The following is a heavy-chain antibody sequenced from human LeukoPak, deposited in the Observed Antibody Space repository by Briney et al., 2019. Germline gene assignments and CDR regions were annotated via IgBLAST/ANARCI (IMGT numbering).Heavy chain of an antibody. V-gene: IGHV3-48*03. J-gene: IGHJ4*02. CDR2: ISISGSTI. Sequence: GGSLRLSCAASGFTFSSYEMNWVRQAPGKGLEWVSYISISGSTIYYADSVKGRFTISRDNAKNSLYLQMNSLRTEDTALYYCAKDIGVGSCNGCLFDYWGQGTLVTVSS. D-gene: IGHD2-15*01. CDR1: GFTFSSYE. CDR3: AKDIGVGSCNGCLFDY.